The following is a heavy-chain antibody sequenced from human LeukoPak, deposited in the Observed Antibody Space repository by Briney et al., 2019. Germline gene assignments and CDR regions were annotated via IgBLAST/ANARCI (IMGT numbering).Heavy chain of an antibody. Sequence: GGSLRLSCAASGFTFDDYAMHWVRQPPGKGLEWVSGISWNSGSIGYADSVKGRFTISRDNTKNSLYLQMNSLRAEDMALYYCAKDRYSGRRGAFDIWGQGTMVTVSS. J-gene: IGHJ3*02. CDR2: ISWNSGSI. V-gene: IGHV3-9*03. CDR3: AKDRYSGRRGAFDI. CDR1: GFTFDDYA. D-gene: IGHD1-26*01.